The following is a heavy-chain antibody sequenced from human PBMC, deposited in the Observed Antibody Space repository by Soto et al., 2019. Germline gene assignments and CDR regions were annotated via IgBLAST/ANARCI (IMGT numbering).Heavy chain of an antibody. Sequence: SVKVSCKASGGTFSSYAISWVRQAPGQGLEWMGGIIPIFGTANYAQKFQGRVTITADESTSTAYMELSSLRSEDTAVYYCASAPFQIPYVVNESYSYGMDAWGQGNTLPVSS. CDR3: ASAPFQIPYVVNESYSYGMDA. J-gene: IGHJ6*02. CDR1: GGTFSSYA. D-gene: IGHD3-16*01. V-gene: IGHV1-69*13. CDR2: IIPIFGTA.